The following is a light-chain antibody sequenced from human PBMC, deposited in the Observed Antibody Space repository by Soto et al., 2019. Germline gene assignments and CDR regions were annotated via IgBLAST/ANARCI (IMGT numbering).Light chain of an antibody. CDR1: QRVSSN. V-gene: IGKV3-15*01. CDR2: GAS. CDR3: QQYNTSPPYT. J-gene: IGKJ2*01. Sequence: EIVMTQSPATLSVSPGERATLSCRASQRVSSNLDWYQQKPGQAPRLLIYGASTRATGIPARFSGSGSGTEFTLTISRLQSEDFAASYCQQYNTSPPYTFGQGTKLEIK.